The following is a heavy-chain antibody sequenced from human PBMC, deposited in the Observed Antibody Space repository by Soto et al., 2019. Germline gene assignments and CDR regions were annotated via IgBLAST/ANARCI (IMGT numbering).Heavy chain of an antibody. CDR3: ARDQGVAAAGINWFDP. D-gene: IGHD6-13*01. V-gene: IGHV4-4*07. CDR2: IHSSGST. J-gene: IGHJ5*02. Sequence: QVQLQASGPGLVKPSETLSLTCTVSGASMNSYHWSWIRQPAGQGLEWLGHIHSSGSTNYNPSLTSRVTMSVDTSKNQFSLRLMSLTAADTAVYYCARDQGVAAAGINWFDPWGQGSLVTVSS. CDR1: GASMNSYH.